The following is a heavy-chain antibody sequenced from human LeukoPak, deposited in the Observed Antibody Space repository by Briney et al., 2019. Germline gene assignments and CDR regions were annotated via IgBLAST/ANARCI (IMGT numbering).Heavy chain of an antibody. CDR3: SRKTNWFDP. V-gene: IGHV4-39*07. J-gene: IGHJ5*02. Sequence: PSETLPLTCTVSGGSISSSSYYWGWIRQPPGKGLEWIGSIYYSGSTYYNPSLKSRVTISVDTSKNQFSLKLSSVTAADTAVYYCSRKTNWFDPWGQGTLVTVSS. CDR2: IYYSGST. CDR1: GGSISSSSYY.